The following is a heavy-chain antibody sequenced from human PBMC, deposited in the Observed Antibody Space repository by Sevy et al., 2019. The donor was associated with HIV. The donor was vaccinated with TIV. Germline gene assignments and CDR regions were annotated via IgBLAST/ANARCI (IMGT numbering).Heavy chain of an antibody. CDR2: IHYGGNT. J-gene: IGHJ5*01. CDR3: VRDHHLRGRHWFDS. CDR1: GGSLISPTFY. Sequence: SETLSLTCTASGGSLISPTFYWGWVRQPPGERLEWIAAIHYGGNTYYNPSLKARLAMSVDTSKNQFSLNLTSVTAADAAVYHCVRDHHLRGRHWFDSWGQGALVTVSS. D-gene: IGHD3-16*01. V-gene: IGHV4-39*02.